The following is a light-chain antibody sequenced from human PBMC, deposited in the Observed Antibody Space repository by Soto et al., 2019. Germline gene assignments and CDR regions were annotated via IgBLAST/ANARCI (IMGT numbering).Light chain of an antibody. CDR1: QSISSW. CDR2: DAS. V-gene: IGKV1-5*01. Sequence: DIQMTQSPSTLSASVGDRVTMTCRASQSISSWLAWYQLQPEKAPKLLISDASILESGVPSRFSGSGSGTEFTLTISSLQPDDFATYYCQQYSSAWTFGQGTKVDIK. J-gene: IGKJ1*01. CDR3: QQYSSAWT.